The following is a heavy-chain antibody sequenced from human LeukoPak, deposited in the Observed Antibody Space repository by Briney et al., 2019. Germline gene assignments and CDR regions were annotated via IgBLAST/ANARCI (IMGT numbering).Heavy chain of an antibody. Sequence: GGSLRLSCAASGVTFSSYTMNWVRQAPGKGLEWVSSISSSNNYIYYADSVKGRSTISRDNAKNSLYLQMNSLGAEDTAVYYCARDAPLPDFWGQGTLVTVSS. CDR2: ISSSNNYI. D-gene: IGHD1-26*01. CDR1: GVTFSSYT. J-gene: IGHJ4*02. CDR3: ARDAPLPDF. V-gene: IGHV3-21*01.